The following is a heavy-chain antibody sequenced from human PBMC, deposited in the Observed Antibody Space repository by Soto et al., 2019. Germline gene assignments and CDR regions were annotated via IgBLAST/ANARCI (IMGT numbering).Heavy chain of an antibody. J-gene: IGHJ6*02. CDR3: ARTLVTAPVQVPYLLLRPSYCSMDF. CDR1: GGSISSYY. D-gene: IGHD2-21*02. Sequence: SETLSLTCTVSGGSISSYYWSWIRQPPGKGLEWIGYIYYSGSTNYNPSLKGRVTISVDTSKNQFSLKLSSVTAADTAVYYCARTLVTAPVQVPYLLLRPSYCSMDFCGQGTMVTVSS. CDR2: IYYSGST. V-gene: IGHV4-59*01.